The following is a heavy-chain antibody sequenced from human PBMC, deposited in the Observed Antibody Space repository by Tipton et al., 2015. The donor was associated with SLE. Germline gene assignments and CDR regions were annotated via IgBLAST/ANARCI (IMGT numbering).Heavy chain of an antibody. J-gene: IGHJ4*02. CDR1: GGSIRSHY. CDR2: IYYSGST. D-gene: IGHD1-26*01. CDR3: ARGRLGDSQHHFDY. Sequence: GLVKPSETLSLTCTVSGGSIRSHYWSWIRQPPGKGLEWLGYIYYSGSTYYNPSLKSRVTISVDTSKNQFSLKLSSVTAADTAGYYCARGRLGDSQHHFDYWGQGSLVTVSS. V-gene: IGHV4-59*11.